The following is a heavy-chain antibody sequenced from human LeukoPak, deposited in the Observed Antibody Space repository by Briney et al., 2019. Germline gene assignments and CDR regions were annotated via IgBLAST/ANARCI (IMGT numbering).Heavy chain of an antibody. V-gene: IGHV3-21*01. CDR3: ARARPSMWIDY. CDR2: ISSSSSHI. CDR1: GFTFSTYS. Sequence: GGSLRLSCAASGFTFSTYSMNWVRQAPGKGLEWVSSISSSSSHIYYADSVKGRFTVSRDNAKNSLYLQMNSLRPEDTAVYYCARARPSMWIDYWGQGTLVTVSS. D-gene: IGHD5-12*01. J-gene: IGHJ4*02.